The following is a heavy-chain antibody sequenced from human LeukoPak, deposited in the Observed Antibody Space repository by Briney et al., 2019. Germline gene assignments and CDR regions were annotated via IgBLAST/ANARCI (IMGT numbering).Heavy chain of an antibody. D-gene: IGHD2-21*01. Sequence: GSLRLSCAASGFTFSSHSMNWVRQAPGKGLEWVSLISADGGSAFSADSVKGRFSISRDNSKNSLYLQMDSLGSEDTAMYFCAKESGKFDSWGQGTLVVVSS. CDR1: GFTFSSHS. V-gene: IGHV3-43*02. J-gene: IGHJ4*02. CDR2: ISADGGSA. CDR3: AKESGKFDS.